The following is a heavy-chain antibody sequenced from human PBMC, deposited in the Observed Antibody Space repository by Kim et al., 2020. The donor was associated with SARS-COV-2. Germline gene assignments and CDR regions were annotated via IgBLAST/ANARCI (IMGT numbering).Heavy chain of an antibody. D-gene: IGHD6-19*01. CDR3: AKFGWQWYAFDI. V-gene: IGHV3-23*01. Sequence: YYADSVKGRFTISGDNSKNTLYLQMNSLRAEDTAVYYCAKFGWQWYAFDIWGQGTMVTVSS. J-gene: IGHJ3*02.